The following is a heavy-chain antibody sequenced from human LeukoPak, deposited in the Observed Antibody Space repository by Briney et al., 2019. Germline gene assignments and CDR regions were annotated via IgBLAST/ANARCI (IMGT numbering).Heavy chain of an antibody. CDR1: GYTSTSYY. D-gene: IGHD3-22*01. Sequence: ASVKVSCKASGYTSTSYYMHWVRQAPGQGLEWMGIINPSGGSTSYAQKFQGRVTMTRDTSTSTVYMELSSLRSEDTVVYYCARDAANYYDSSGYYHYGGAYWGQGTLVTVSS. J-gene: IGHJ4*02. CDR3: ARDAANYYDSSGYYHYGGAY. CDR2: INPSGGST. V-gene: IGHV1-46*01.